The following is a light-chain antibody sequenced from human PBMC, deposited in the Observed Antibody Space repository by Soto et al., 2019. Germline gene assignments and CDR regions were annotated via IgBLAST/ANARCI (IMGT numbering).Light chain of an antibody. J-gene: IGKJ1*01. V-gene: IGKV1-5*01. CDR1: QIISSW. CDR2: DAS. CDR3: QQYNSYWT. Sequence: DIQMTQSPSTLSASVGYRFTITCRASQIISSWLAWYQQEPGKAPKLLIYDASSLESGVPSRFSGSGSGTEITLTISSLQPDDFATYYCQQYNSYWTFGQGTTGDIK.